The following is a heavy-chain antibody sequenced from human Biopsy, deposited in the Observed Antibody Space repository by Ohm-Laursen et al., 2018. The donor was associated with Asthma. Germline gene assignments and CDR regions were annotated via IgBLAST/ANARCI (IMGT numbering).Heavy chain of an antibody. CDR3: AKDERAYCGSDSKYMQPVPLGD. J-gene: IGHJ4*02. CDR1: GFTFSNYG. D-gene: IGHD2-21*01. Sequence: SLRLSCAALGFTFSNYGMHWVRQAPGKGLEWVAVISFDGSNKDFADSVKGRFTISRDKSDNTLYLQMNSLTAEDTAVYHCAKDERAYCGSDSKYMQPVPLGDWGQGTVVIVSA. CDR2: ISFDGSNK. V-gene: IGHV3-30*18.